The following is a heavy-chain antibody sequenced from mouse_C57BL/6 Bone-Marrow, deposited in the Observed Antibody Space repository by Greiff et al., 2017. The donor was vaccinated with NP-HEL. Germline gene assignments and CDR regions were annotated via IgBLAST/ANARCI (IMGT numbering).Heavy chain of an antibody. CDR3: AREPIYYGNYDYWYFDV. D-gene: IGHD2-1*01. Sequence: EVKLVESGGGLVKPGGSLKLSCAASGFTFSSYAMSWVRQTPEKRLEWVATISDGGSYTYYPDNVKGRFTISRDNAKNNLYLQMSHLKSEDTAMYYCAREPIYYGNYDYWYFDVWGTGTTVTVSS. CDR1: GFTFSSYA. J-gene: IGHJ1*03. CDR2: ISDGGSYT. V-gene: IGHV5-4*01.